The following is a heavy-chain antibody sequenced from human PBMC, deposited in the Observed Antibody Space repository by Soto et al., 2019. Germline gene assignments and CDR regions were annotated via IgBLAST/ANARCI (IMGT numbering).Heavy chain of an antibody. J-gene: IGHJ4*02. V-gene: IGHV4-34*01. CDR3: ARGSVFGVIARGPYYFDY. D-gene: IGHD3-16*02. Sequence: QVQLQQWGAGLLKPSETLSLTCAVYGGSFSGYYWSWIRQPPGKGLEWIGEINHSGRTNYNPSLKSRVTISVDTSKNQFSLKLSSVTAADTAVYYCARGSVFGVIARGPYYFDYWGQGTLVTVSS. CDR2: INHSGRT. CDR1: GGSFSGYY.